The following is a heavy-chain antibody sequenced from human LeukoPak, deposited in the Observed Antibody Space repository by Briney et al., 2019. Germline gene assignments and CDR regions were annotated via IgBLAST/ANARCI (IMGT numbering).Heavy chain of an antibody. CDR1: QYSFSDYA. Sequence: ASVKVSCKASQYSFSDYAIHWVRQAPGQRLEWMGWIDAGNGRTKYSQSFQGRLTIIRDTSATTAYMELSRLRSDDTAVYYCARSRDVDTAMVQTYYFDYWGQGTLVTVSS. CDR3: ARSRDVDTAMVQTYYFDY. D-gene: IGHD5-18*01. CDR2: IDAGNGRT. J-gene: IGHJ4*02. V-gene: IGHV1-3*01.